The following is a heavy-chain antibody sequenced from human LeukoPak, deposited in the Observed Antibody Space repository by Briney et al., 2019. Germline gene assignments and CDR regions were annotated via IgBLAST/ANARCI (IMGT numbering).Heavy chain of an antibody. CDR2: ISSSSSYI. D-gene: IGHD2-21*01. J-gene: IGHJ4*02. CDR3: ARDTYCGGDCYSNFDY. CDR1: GFTFSSYS. Sequence: PGGSLRLSCAASGFTFSSYSMNWVRQAPGKGLEWVSSISSSSSYIYYADSVKGRFTISRDNAKNSLYLQMNSLRAEDTAVYYCARDTYCGGDCYSNFDYWGQGTVVTVSS. V-gene: IGHV3-21*01.